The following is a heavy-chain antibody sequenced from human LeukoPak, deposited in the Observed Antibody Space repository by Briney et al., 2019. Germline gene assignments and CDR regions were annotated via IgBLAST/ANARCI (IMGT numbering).Heavy chain of an antibody. V-gene: IGHV1-18*01. D-gene: IGHD3-3*01. CDR2: ISAYNGNT. J-gene: IGHJ4*02. Sequence: ASVKVSCKASGYTFTSYGISWVRQAPGQGLEWMGWISAYNGNTNYAQKLQGRVTMTTDTSTGTAYMELRSLRSDDTAVYYCARANQGGFWSGSSDYWGQGTLVTVSS. CDR3: ARANQGGFWSGSSDY. CDR1: GYTFTSYG.